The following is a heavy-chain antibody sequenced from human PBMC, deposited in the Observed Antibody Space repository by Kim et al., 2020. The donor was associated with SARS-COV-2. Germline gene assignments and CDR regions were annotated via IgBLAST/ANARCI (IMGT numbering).Heavy chain of an antibody. CDR1: GFTFSSYA. J-gene: IGHJ4*02. CDR2: ISGSGGST. D-gene: IGHD3-16*01. V-gene: IGHV3-23*01. CDR3: AKDHYDYVGGPRSYLDY. Sequence: GGSLRLSCAASGFTFSSYAMSWVRQAPGKGLEWVSAISGSGGSTYYADSVKGRFTISRDNSKNTLYLQMNSLRAEDTAVYYCAKDHYDYVGGPRSYLDYWGQGTLVTVSS.